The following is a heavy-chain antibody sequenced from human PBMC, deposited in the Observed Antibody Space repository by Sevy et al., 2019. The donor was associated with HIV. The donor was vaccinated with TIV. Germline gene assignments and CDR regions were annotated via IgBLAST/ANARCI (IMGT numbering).Heavy chain of an antibody. CDR2: ISFNGSDK. CDR3: AGDAGYSTVWYPGY. CDR1: GFSFSTHA. V-gene: IGHV3-30*03. Sequence: GGSLRLSCAASGFSFSTHAMHWVRQAPGKGLEWVAVISFNGSDKYYSDPVKGRFTISRDESKNTLLLQMGSLGAEDTAEYYCAGDAGYSTVWYPGYWGQGTLVTVSS. D-gene: IGHD6-19*01. J-gene: IGHJ4*02.